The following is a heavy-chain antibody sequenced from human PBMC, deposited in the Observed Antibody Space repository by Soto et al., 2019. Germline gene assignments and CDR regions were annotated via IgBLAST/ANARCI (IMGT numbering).Heavy chain of an antibody. CDR3: ARAGITIDAFDI. CDR1: GFTFSSYS. D-gene: IGHD3-10*01. Sequence: EVQLLESGGGLVKPGGSLRLSCAASGFTFSSYSMNWVRQAPGKGLEWVSSISSSSSYIYYADSVKGRFTISRDNAKNSLYLQMNSLRAEDTAVYYCARAGITIDAFDIWGQGTMVTVSS. CDR2: ISSSSSYI. V-gene: IGHV3-21*01. J-gene: IGHJ3*02.